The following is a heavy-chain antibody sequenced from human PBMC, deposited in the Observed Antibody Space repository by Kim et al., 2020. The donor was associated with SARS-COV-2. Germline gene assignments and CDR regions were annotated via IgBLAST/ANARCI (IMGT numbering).Heavy chain of an antibody. D-gene: IGHD5-12*01. V-gene: IGHV4-59*01. CDR1: GGSISSYY. J-gene: IGHJ4*02. CDR3: ARGTGVGYNNWPFDY. CDR2: IYYSGST. Sequence: SETLSLTCTVSGGSISSYYWSWIRQPPGKGLEWIGYIYYSGSTNYNPSLKSRVTISVDTSKNQFSLKLSSVTAADTAVYYCARGTGVGYNNWPFDYWGQGTLVTVSS.